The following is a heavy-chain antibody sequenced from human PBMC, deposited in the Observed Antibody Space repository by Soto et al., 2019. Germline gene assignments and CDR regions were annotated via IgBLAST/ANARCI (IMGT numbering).Heavy chain of an antibody. D-gene: IGHD3-10*01. V-gene: IGHV1-2*04. CDR2: INPNSGGT. J-gene: IGHJ6*02. Sequence: ASVKVSWKASGYTFTGYYMHWVRQAPGQGLEWMGWINPNSGGTNYAQKFQGWVTMTRDTSISTAYMELSRLRSDDTAVYYCARETITVRGVKFFYYGMDVWGQGTTVTVSS. CDR1: GYTFTGYY. CDR3: ARETITVRGVKFFYYGMDV.